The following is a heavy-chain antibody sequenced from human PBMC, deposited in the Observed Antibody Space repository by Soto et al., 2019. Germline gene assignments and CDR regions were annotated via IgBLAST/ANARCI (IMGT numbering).Heavy chain of an antibody. V-gene: IGHV4-59*01. CDR1: GGSISSYY. CDR3: ATRGYSGYDRGAYYYYYMDV. CDR2: IYYSGST. Sequence: QVQLQESGPGLVKPSETLSLTCTVSGGSISSYYWSWIRQPPGKGLEWIGYIYYSGSTNYNPSLKSRVTISVDTSKNQFSLKLSSVTAADTAVYYCATRGYSGYDRGAYYYYYMDVWGKGTTLTVSS. J-gene: IGHJ6*03. D-gene: IGHD5-12*01.